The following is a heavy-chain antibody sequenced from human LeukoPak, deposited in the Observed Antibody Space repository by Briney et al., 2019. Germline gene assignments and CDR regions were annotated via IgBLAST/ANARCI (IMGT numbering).Heavy chain of an antibody. CDR1: GGSISNYY. CDR2: IYYTGNT. Sequence: SETLSLTCTVSGGSISNYYWNWIRQPPGKGLEWIGYIYYTGNTNYNPSLKSRVTISVDTSKNQFSLKLSSVTAADTAVYYCARDRGYSYDKSGYYFDYWGQGTLVTVSS. V-gene: IGHV4-59*12. J-gene: IGHJ4*02. CDR3: ARDRGYSYDKSGYYFDY. D-gene: IGHD5-18*01.